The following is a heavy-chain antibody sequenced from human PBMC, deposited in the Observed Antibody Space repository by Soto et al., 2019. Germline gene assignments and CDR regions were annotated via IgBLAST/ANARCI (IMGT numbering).Heavy chain of an antibody. CDR2: IKQDGSEK. D-gene: IGHD6-13*01. CDR1: GFTFSSYW. V-gene: IGHV3-7*01. Sequence: EVQLVESGGGLVQPGGSLRLSCAASGFTFSSYWMSWVRQAPGKGLEWVANIKQDGSEKYYVDSVKGRFTISRDNAKNSLYLQMTSLRAEDTAVYYCARESYSSSCYRGVYYYYYYMDVWGKGTTVTVSS. J-gene: IGHJ6*03. CDR3: ARESYSSSCYRGVYYYYYYMDV.